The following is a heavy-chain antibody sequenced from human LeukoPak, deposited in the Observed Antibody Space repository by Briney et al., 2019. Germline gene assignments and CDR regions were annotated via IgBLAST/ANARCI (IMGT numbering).Heavy chain of an antibody. J-gene: IGHJ4*02. V-gene: IGHV3-30*04. CDR2: ISYDGSNK. CDR1: GFTFSHYA. CDR3: ARDWKCFDY. D-gene: IGHD1-1*01. Sequence: GNSLRLSCAASGFTFSHYAIHWVRQAPGKGLEWVAAISYDGSNKYYAASVKGRFTISRDNSKNTLYLQMNSLSPEDTALYYCARDWKCFDYWGQGTLVTVSS.